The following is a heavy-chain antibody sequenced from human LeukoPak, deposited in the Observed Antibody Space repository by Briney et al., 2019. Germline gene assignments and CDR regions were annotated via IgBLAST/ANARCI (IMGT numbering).Heavy chain of an antibody. D-gene: IGHD4-11*01. Sequence: NAGESLKISCRASGYSFTNYWIGWVRQMPGKRLEFMGIIYPGDSDTRYSPSFQGQVTISADKSINTAYLQWNSLKASDTAKYYCARAGYSNAWYGVDYWGQGTLVTVTS. CDR2: IYPGDSDT. CDR1: GYSFTNYW. J-gene: IGHJ4*02. CDR3: ARAGYSNAWYGVDY. V-gene: IGHV5-51*01.